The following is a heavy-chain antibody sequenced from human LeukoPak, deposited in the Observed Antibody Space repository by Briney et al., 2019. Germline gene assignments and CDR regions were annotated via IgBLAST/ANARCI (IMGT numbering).Heavy chain of an antibody. D-gene: IGHD3-22*01. Sequence: GGSLRLSCATSGFTFSSYAMSWVRQAPGKGLEWVSGISGSGGSTYYADSVKGRFTISRDNAKNMLYLQMNSLRVEDTAVYYCARDRYYAIDYWGQGTLVTVSS. CDR2: ISGSGGST. J-gene: IGHJ4*02. CDR3: ARDRYYAIDY. V-gene: IGHV3-23*01. CDR1: GFTFSSYA.